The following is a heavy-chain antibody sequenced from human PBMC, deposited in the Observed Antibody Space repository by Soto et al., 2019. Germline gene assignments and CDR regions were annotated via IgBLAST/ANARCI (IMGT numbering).Heavy chain of an antibody. CDR2: IYYSGST. CDR1: GGSISSGGYY. J-gene: IGHJ3*02. Sequence: QVQLQESGPGLVKPSQTLSLTCTVSGGSISSGGYYWSWIRQHPGKGLEWIGYIYYSGSTYYNPSLKSRVTISVDTSKNQCSLKLSSVTAADTAVYYCARGRDTMMEDAFDIWGQGTMVTVSS. D-gene: IGHD3-22*01. CDR3: ARGRDTMMEDAFDI. V-gene: IGHV4-31*03.